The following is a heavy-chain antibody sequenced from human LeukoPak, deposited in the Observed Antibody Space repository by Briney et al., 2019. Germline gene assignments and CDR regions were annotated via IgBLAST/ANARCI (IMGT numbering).Heavy chain of an antibody. CDR1: GFTFSSHG. V-gene: IGHV3-23*01. CDR2: ISGSGGST. CDR3: AKEAGYSSGWYWDFDY. J-gene: IGHJ4*02. Sequence: PGGSLRLSCAASGFTFSSHGIDWVRQAPGKGLERVSAISGSGGSTYYADSVKGRFTISRDNSKNTLYLQMNSLRAEDTAVYYCAKEAGYSSGWYWDFDYWGQGTLVTVSS. D-gene: IGHD6-19*01.